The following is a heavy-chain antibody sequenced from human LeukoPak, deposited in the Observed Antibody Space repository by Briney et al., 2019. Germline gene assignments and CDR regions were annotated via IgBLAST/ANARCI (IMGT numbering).Heavy chain of an antibody. CDR3: AKLRGYSGYDVMDY. J-gene: IGHJ4*02. Sequence: PGGSLRLSCAASGFTFSSFAMSWVRQAPGKGPEWVSTIRVTGDIAYYADSLKGRFTISRDSSKNTLFLQMNSLRVDDTAVYYCAKLRGYSGYDVMDYWGQGTLVTVSS. CDR1: GFTFSSFA. CDR2: IRVTGDIA. V-gene: IGHV3-23*01. D-gene: IGHD5-12*01.